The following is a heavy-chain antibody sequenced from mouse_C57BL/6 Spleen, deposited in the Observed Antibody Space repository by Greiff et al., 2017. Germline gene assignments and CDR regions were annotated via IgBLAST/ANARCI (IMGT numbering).Heavy chain of an antibody. CDR1: GYTFTDYE. J-gene: IGHJ2*01. V-gene: IGHV14-2*01. CDR3: AGYSVYFRDY. Sequence: VQLQQSGAELVRPGASVTLSCKASGYTFTDYEMHWVKQRTEQGLEWIGRIDPEDGETKYAPKFQGKATITADTSSNTAYLQLSSLTSEDTAVYYCAGYSVYFRDYWGQGTTLTVSS. D-gene: IGHD2-3*01. CDR2: IDPEDGET.